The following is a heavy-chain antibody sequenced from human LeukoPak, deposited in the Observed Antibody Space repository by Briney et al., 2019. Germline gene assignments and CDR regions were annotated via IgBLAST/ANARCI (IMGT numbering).Heavy chain of an antibody. V-gene: IGHV3-23*01. J-gene: IGHJ3*02. CDR2: ISASGGST. CDR1: GFTFSSFA. CDR3: AKGFYDNSASGVFDI. Sequence: PGGSLRLSSAASGFTFSSFATSWVRQAPGKGLEWVSGISASGGSTYYADSVKGRFTISRDNSKNTLYLQMNSLRAEDTAVYYWAKGFYDNSASGVFDIWGQGTMVTVSS. D-gene: IGHD3-22*01.